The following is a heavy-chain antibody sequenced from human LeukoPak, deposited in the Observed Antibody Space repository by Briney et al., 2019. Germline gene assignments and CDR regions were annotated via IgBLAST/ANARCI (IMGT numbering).Heavy chain of an antibody. CDR2: INQVEKT. CDR3: ARGRATPSRLFFDYYFMDV. V-gene: IGHV4-34*01. D-gene: IGHD4-23*01. Sequence: PSDTMSLTCGVHGGSMTGYSCAWVRKSPGEGLDLMGDINQVEKTIYSPALESRVSISLEASTNQFFLKLTSVAAADTAMYYCARGRATPSRLFFDYYFMDVWGPGTPVTVSS. J-gene: IGHJ6*03. CDR1: GGSMTGYS.